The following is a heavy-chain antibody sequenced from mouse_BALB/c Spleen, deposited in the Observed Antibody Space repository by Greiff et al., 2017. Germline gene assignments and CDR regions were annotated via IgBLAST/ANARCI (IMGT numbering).Heavy chain of an antibody. CDR3: ARGGGWLLPYYFDY. CDR2: ISSGGST. V-gene: IGHV5-6-5*01. D-gene: IGHD2-3*01. Sequence: EVQVVESGGGLVKPGGSLKLSCAASGFTFSSYAMSWVRQTPEKRLEWVASISSGGSTYYPDSVKGRFTISRDNARNILYLQMSSLRSEDTAMYYCARGGGWLLPYYFDYWGQGTTLTVSS. J-gene: IGHJ2*01. CDR1: GFTFSSYA.